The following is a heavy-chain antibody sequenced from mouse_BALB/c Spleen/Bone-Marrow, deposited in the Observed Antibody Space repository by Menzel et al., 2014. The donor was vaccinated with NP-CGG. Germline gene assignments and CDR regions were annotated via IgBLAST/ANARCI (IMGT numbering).Heavy chain of an antibody. CDR3: ARGLRRFAY. D-gene: IGHD2-4*01. Sequence: EVKLVESGPGLVKPSQSLFLTCTVTGYSITSDYAWNWIRQFPGNKLEWMGYISYSGSTSYNPSLKSRISITRDTSKNQFFLQLNSVTTEDTATYYCARGLRRFAYWGQGTLVTVSA. CDR2: ISYSGST. J-gene: IGHJ3*01. V-gene: IGHV3-2*02. CDR1: GYSITSDYA.